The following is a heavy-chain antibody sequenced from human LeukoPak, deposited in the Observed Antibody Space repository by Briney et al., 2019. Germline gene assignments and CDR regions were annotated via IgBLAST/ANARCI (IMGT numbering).Heavy chain of an antibody. J-gene: IGHJ6*02. CDR1: GLSLGDSG. Sequence: GGALRLSCAASGLSLGDSGRNWVRQAPGKGLEWVPNIKQDGNEKYFVDSVRGRFTISRDNAKKSLFLQMNSLRAEDTAVYYCARLMFRGLRLAGYSGMDVWGQGTTVTVSS. V-gene: IGHV3-7*01. CDR2: IKQDGNEK. D-gene: IGHD3-16*01. CDR3: ARLMFRGLRLAGYSGMDV.